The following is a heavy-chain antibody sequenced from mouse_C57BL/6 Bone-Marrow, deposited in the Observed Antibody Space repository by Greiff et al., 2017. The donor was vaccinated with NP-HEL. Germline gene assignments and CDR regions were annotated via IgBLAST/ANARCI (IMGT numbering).Heavy chain of an antibody. D-gene: IGHD1-1*01. CDR3: VRGDYGSRDYAMDY. CDR1: GYTFTSYW. V-gene: IGHV1-64*01. Sequence: VQLQQPGAELVKPGASVKLSCKASGYTFTSYWMHWVKQRPGQGLEWIGMIHPNSGSTNYNEKFKSKATLTVDKSSSTAYMQLSSLTSEDSAVYYCVRGDYGSRDYAMDYWGQGTSVTVSS. J-gene: IGHJ4*01. CDR2: IHPNSGST.